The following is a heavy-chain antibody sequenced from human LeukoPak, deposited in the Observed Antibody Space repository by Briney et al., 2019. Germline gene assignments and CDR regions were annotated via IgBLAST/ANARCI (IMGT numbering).Heavy chain of an antibody. CDR1: GFTFSSYG. J-gene: IGHJ4*02. V-gene: IGHV3-33*01. CDR3: ASQGYNWNPIDH. Sequence: GGSLRLPCAASGFTFSSYGMHWVRQAPGKGLEWVAVIWYDGSNKYYADSVKGRFTISRDNSKNTLYLQMNSLRAEDTAVYYCASQGYNWNPIDHWGQGTLVTVSS. D-gene: IGHD1-20*01. CDR2: IWYDGSNK.